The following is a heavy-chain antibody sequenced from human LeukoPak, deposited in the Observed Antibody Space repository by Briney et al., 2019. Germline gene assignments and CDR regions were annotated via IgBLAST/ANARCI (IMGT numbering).Heavy chain of an antibody. CDR2: IIPIFGTA. V-gene: IGHV1-69*13. Sequence: ASVKVSCKASGGTFSSYAINWVRQAPGQGLEWMGGIIPIFGTANYAQKFQDRVTITADESTSTAYMELSSLRSENTAIYYCASRLYCSNTRCRNFPFAYWGQGTLVTVSS. CDR3: ASRLYCSNTRCRNFPFAY. CDR1: GGTFSSYA. D-gene: IGHD2-2*01. J-gene: IGHJ4*02.